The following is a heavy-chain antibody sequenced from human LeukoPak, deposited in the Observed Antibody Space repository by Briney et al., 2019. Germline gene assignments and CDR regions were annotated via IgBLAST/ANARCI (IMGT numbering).Heavy chain of an antibody. J-gene: IGHJ6*03. Sequence: PGGSLRLSCAASGLTFYDYAMHWVRQAPGKGLEWVPGISWNSGRIVYADSVKGRFTISRDNAKNSLYLQMNSLRAEDTALYYCAKDALGNPYYYMDVWGRGTTVTVSS. CDR1: GLTFYDYA. CDR3: AKDALGNPYYYMDV. CDR2: ISWNSGRI. D-gene: IGHD4-23*01. V-gene: IGHV3-9*01.